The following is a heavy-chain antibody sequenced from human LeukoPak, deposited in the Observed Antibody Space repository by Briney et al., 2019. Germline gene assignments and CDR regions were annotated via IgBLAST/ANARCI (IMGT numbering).Heavy chain of an antibody. CDR1: GSIFTSYW. CDR2: IYPGDSDT. Sequence: GASLQISCEGSGSIFTSYWIGWVRQLPGKGLEWMGIIYPGDSDTRYSPSFQGQVTISADKSISTAYLQWSSLKASDTAMYYCARHGGSTEWGNYYYYGMDVWGQGTTVTVSS. CDR3: ARHGGSTEWGNYYYYGMDV. D-gene: IGHD3-16*01. V-gene: IGHV5-51*01. J-gene: IGHJ6*02.